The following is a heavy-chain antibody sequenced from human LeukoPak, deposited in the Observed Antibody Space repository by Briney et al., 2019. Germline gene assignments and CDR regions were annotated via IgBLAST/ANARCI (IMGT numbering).Heavy chain of an antibody. V-gene: IGHV3-7*03. CDR1: GFTFSSYW. D-gene: IGHD2-2*01. Sequence: PGGSLRLSCAASGFTFSSYWMSWVRQAPGKGLEWVANIKQDGSEKYYVDSVKGRFTTSRDNAKNSLYLQMNSLRAEDTAVYYCARGLVVVPAAMAKYYYYGMDVWGKGTTVTVSS. CDR2: IKQDGSEK. CDR3: ARGLVVVPAAMAKYYYYGMDV. J-gene: IGHJ6*04.